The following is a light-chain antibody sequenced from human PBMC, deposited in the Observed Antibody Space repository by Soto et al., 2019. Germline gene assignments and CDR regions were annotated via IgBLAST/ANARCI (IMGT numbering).Light chain of an antibody. CDR3: QQYGDSPT. CDR2: DAS. Sequence: EIVLTQSPGTLSFSAGEIATLSCRASQSISSNYVAWYQQKPGQAPRLLIYDASTRATGIPNRYSGSGSGTDFTLTISRLEPEDFAVFYCQQYGDSPTFGQGTKVDIK. CDR1: QSISSNY. J-gene: IGKJ1*01. V-gene: IGKV3-20*01.